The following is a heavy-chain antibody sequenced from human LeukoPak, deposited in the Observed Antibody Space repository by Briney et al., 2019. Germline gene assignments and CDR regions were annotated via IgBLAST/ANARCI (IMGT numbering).Heavy chain of an antibody. D-gene: IGHD3-3*01. V-gene: IGHV1-8*01. CDR3: AGGVTIFGVVKDYYYYYMDV. J-gene: IGHJ6*03. Sequence: ASVKVSCKASGYTFASYDINWVRQATGQGLEWMGWMNPNTGNTAYAQKFQGRVTMTRSTSISTAYMELSSLRSEDTAVYYCAGGVTIFGVVKDYYYYYMDVWGKGTTVTVSS. CDR1: GYTFASYD. CDR2: MNPNTGNT.